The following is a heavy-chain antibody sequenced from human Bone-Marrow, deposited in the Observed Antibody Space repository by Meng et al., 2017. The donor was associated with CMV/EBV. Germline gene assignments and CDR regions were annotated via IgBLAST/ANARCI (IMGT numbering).Heavy chain of an antibody. J-gene: IGHJ4*02. CDR2: ISYDGSNK. D-gene: IGHD3-22*01. Sequence: GGSLRLSCAASGFTFGSYAMHWVRQAPGKGLEWVAVISYDGSNKYYADSVKGRFTISRDNSKNTLYLQMNSLRAEDTAVYYCARGLNYYDSSGYFDYWGQGTRVTVSS. V-gene: IGHV3-30*04. CDR1: GFTFGSYA. CDR3: ARGLNYYDSSGYFDY.